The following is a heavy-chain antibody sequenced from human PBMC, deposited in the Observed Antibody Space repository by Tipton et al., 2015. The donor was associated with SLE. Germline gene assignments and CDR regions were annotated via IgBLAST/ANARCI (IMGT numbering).Heavy chain of an antibody. CDR3: ARESCTNGICYRYFDL. D-gene: IGHD2-8*01. Sequence: LRLSCTVSGGSISSSAYYWSWIRQPPGKGLEWIGYIYYSGSTNYNPSLKSRVTISVDTSKNQFSLKLNSVTAADTAVYYCARESCTNGICYRYFDLWGRGTLVTVSS. CDR1: GGSISSSAYY. V-gene: IGHV4-61*08. J-gene: IGHJ2*01. CDR2: IYYSGST.